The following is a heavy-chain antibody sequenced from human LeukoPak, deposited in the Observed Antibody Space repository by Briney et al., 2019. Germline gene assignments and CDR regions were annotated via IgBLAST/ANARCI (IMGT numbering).Heavy chain of an antibody. CDR2: INPNSGGT. CDR3: ARENCSGGGCSVAFDI. J-gene: IGHJ3*02. CDR1: GYTFTGYY. Sequence: ASVKVSCKASGYTFTGYYMHWVRQAPGQGLEWMGWINPNSGGTNYAQKFQGRVTMTRDTSISTAYMELSRLRSDDTAVYYCARENCSGGGCSVAFDIWGQGTMVTVSS. D-gene: IGHD2-15*01. V-gene: IGHV1-2*02.